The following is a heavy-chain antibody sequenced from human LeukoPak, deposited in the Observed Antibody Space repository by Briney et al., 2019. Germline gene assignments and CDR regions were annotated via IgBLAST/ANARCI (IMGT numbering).Heavy chain of an antibody. V-gene: IGHV4-59*01. Sequence: SETLSLTCTVSGGSISSYYWSWIRQPPGKGLEWIGYIYYSGSTNYNPSLKSRVTISVDTSKNQFSLKLSSVTAADTAVYYCARGRRDTAMATHYCYYYYMDVWGKGTTVTISS. CDR3: ARGRRDTAMATHYCYYYYMDV. J-gene: IGHJ6*03. CDR2: IYYSGST. CDR1: GGSISSYY. D-gene: IGHD5-18*01.